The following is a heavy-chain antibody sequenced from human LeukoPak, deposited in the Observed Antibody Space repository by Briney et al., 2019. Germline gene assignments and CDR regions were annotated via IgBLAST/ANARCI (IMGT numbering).Heavy chain of an antibody. Sequence: SVKVSCKASGGTFSSYAISWVRQAPGQGLKWTGGIIPIFGTANYAQKFQGRVTITTDESTSTAYMELSSLRSEDTAVYYCASSAVTTFFDYWGQGTLVTVSS. D-gene: IGHD4-11*01. J-gene: IGHJ4*02. CDR2: IIPIFGTA. CDR1: GGTFSSYA. V-gene: IGHV1-69*05. CDR3: ASSAVTTFFDY.